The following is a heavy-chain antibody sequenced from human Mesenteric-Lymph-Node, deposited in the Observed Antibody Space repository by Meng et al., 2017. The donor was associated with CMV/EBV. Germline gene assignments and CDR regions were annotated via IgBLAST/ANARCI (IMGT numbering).Heavy chain of an antibody. CDR2: INPNSGGT. CDR3: ARGPNVVVPAASGPYYFDY. V-gene: IGHV1-2*02. CDR1: GYTFTGYY. J-gene: IGHJ4*02. Sequence: ASVKVSCKASGYTFTGYYMHWVRQAPGQGLEWMGWINPNSGGTNYAQKFQGRVTMTRDTSISTAYMELSRLRSDDTAVYYCARGPNVVVPAASGPYYFDYWGQGTLVTVSS. D-gene: IGHD2-2*01.